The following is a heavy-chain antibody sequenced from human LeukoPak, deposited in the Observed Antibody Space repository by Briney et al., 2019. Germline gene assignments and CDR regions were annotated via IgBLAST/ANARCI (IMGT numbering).Heavy chain of an antibody. CDR2: ISAYNGNT. J-gene: IGHJ4*02. D-gene: IGHD2-2*01. CDR3: ARAPRGVVPAAYDY. V-gene: IGHV1-18*01. Sequence: ASVKFSCKASGYTFNSYGISWVRQAPGQGLEWMGWISAYNGNTNYAQKLQGRVTMTTDTSTSTAYMELRSLRSDDTAVYYCARAPRGVVPAAYDYWGQGTLVTVSS. CDR1: GYTFNSYG.